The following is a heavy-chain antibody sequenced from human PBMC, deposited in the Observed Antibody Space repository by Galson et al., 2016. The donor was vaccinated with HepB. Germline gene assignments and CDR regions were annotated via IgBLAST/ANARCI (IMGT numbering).Heavy chain of an antibody. CDR2: ISGGAGTI. J-gene: IGHJ4*02. Sequence: SLRLSCAASGLTFGRYGMHWVRQAPGKGLEWVSFISGGAGTINYADSVKGRFTISRDNSKNTLYLQMNSLRAEDTAVYYCATSEYSISEGVFDYWGQGTLLTVSS. D-gene: IGHD6-6*01. CDR1: GLTFGRYG. V-gene: IGHV3-23*01. CDR3: ATSEYSISEGVFDY.